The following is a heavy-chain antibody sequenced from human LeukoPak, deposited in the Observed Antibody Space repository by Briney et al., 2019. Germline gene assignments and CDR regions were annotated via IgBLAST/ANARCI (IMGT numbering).Heavy chain of an antibody. D-gene: IGHD3-10*01. Sequence: SETLSLTCTVSGGSISSSSYYWGWIRQPPGKGLEWIGSIYYSGSTYYNPSLKSRVTISVDTSKNQFSLKLSSVTAADTAVYYWARLNMVRGVITGRVYYWGQGTLVTVSS. CDR1: GGSISSSSYY. CDR3: ARLNMVRGVITGRVYY. CDR2: IYYSGST. J-gene: IGHJ4*03. V-gene: IGHV4-39*01.